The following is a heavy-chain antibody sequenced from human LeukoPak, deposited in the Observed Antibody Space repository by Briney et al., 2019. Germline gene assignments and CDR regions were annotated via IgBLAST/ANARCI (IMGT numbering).Heavy chain of an antibody. CDR1: GGSISGWY. CDR2: IYDSGTT. D-gene: IGHD6-13*01. V-gene: IGHV4-59*01. CDR3: ARGGSSSWYPNWYFDL. J-gene: IGHJ2*01. Sequence: SETLSLTCAVSGGSISGWYWSWIRQPPGKGLEWIGHIYDSGTTNYNPSLKSRVTMSVDSSKNQSSLKLTSVTAADTAVYYCARGGSSSWYPNWYFDLWGRGTLVTVSS.